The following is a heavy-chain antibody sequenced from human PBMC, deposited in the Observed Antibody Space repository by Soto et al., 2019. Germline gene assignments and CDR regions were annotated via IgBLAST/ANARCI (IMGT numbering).Heavy chain of an antibody. CDR1: GGSFSGYY. CDR2: INHSGST. J-gene: IGHJ5*02. CDR3: ARGRRYSSSWRPRNWVFDP. V-gene: IGHV4-34*01. Sequence: SLTCAVYGGSFSGYYWSWIRQPPGKGLEWIGEINHSGSTNYNPSLKSRVTISVDTSKNQFSLKLSSVTAADTAVYYCARGRRYSSSWRPRNWVFDPGGQGTLVTVSS. D-gene: IGHD6-13*01.